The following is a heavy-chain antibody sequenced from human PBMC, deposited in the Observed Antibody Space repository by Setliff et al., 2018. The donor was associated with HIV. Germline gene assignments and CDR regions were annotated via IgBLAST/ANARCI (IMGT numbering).Heavy chain of an antibody. CDR1: GGSISSGSYY. D-gene: IGHD6-6*01. CDR2: IDYSGRT. CDR3: ARDEQLVRGSHYYYYMDV. J-gene: IGHJ6*03. Sequence: SETLSLTCTVSGGSISSGSYYWSWIRQPAGKGLEWIGYIDYSGRTNYNPSLKSRVTISVDTSKNQFSLKLSSVTAADTAVYYCARDEQLVRGSHYYYYMDVWGKGTTVTVSS. V-gene: IGHV4-61*10.